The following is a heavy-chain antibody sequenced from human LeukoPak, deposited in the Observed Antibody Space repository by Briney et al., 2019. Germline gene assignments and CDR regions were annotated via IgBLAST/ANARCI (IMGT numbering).Heavy chain of an antibody. Sequence: GGSLRLSCAASGFTFSSYGMHWVRQAPGKGLEWVAFIRYDGSNKYYADSVKGRFTISRDNAKNTLYLQMNSLRAEDTAVYHCAREFVYYMDVWGKGTMVTVSS. V-gene: IGHV3-30*02. CDR3: AREFVYYMDV. CDR1: GFTFSSYG. J-gene: IGHJ6*03. D-gene: IGHD3-16*02. CDR2: IRYDGSNK.